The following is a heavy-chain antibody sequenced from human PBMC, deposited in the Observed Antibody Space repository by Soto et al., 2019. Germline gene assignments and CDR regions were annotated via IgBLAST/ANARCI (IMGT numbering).Heavy chain of an antibody. CDR1: GGSISSSNW. J-gene: IGHJ6*02. CDR3: AREGGGYSYGPNSYYYYYGMDV. V-gene: IGHV4-4*02. CDR2: IYHSGST. D-gene: IGHD5-18*01. Sequence: ETLSLSCSVSGGSISSSNWWCWVRQAPGKGLEWIGEIYHSGSTNYNPSLKSRVTISVDKSKNQFSLKLSSVTAADTAVYYCAREGGGYSYGPNSYYYYYGMDVWGQGTTVTVSS.